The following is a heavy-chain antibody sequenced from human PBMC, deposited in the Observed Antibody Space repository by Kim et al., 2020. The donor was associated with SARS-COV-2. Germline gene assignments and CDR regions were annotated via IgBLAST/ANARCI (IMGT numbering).Heavy chain of an antibody. J-gene: IGHJ6*02. Sequence: GGSLRLSCAASGFSVSTNDMSWVRQAPGKGLEWVATIFGSGATYFADSAKGRFTISRDNSKNTLYHQMNSLRAEDTAAYHCARKLLWFGDNGMDVWGQGT. CDR2: IFGSGAT. V-gene: IGHV3-53*01. CDR1: GFSVSTND. D-gene: IGHD3-10*01. CDR3: ARKLLWFGDNGMDV.